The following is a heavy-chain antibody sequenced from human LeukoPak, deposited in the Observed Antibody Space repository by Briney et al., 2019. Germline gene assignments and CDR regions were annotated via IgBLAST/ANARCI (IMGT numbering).Heavy chain of an antibody. CDR1: GFTFSSYW. V-gene: IGHV3-48*01. CDR2: ISSSSSTI. D-gene: IGHD5-18*01. Sequence: GGSLRLSCAASGFTFSSYWMSWVRQAPGKGLGWVSYISSSSSTIYYADSVKGRFTISRDNAKNSLYLQMNSLRAEDTAVYYCARSGYSYGYSYWGQGTLVTVSS. CDR3: ARSGYSYGYSY. J-gene: IGHJ4*02.